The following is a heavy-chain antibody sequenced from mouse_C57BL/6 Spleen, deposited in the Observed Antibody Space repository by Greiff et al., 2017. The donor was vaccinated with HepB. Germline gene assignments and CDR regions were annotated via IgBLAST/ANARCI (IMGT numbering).Heavy chain of an antibody. J-gene: IGHJ2*01. V-gene: IGHV1-69*01. D-gene: IGHD3-3*01. CDR1: GYTFTSYW. CDR3: AREGWDKDYFDY. CDR2: IDPSDSYT. Sequence: QVQLQQSGAELVMPGASVKLSCKASGYTFTSYWMHWVKQRPGQGLEWIGEIDPSDSYTNYNQKFKGKSTLTVDKSSSTAYMQLSSLTSEDSAVYYCAREGWDKDYFDYWGQGTTLTVSS.